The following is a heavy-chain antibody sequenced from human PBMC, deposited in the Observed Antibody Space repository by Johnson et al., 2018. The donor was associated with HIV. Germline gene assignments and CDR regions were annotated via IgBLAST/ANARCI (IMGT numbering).Heavy chain of an antibody. D-gene: IGHD3-3*01. Sequence: VQLVESGGGVVRPGGSLRLSCAASGLTFDDYGMSWVRQAPGKGLEWVSSISGSAGSTYYADSVKGRFTISRDNSKNTIYLQMNSLRVEDTAVYYCAKPYYDFWSGYYEYNAFDIWGQGTLVTVSS. CDR2: ISGSAGST. CDR1: GLTFDDYG. V-gene: IGHV3-23*04. CDR3: AKPYYDFWSGYYEYNAFDI. J-gene: IGHJ3*02.